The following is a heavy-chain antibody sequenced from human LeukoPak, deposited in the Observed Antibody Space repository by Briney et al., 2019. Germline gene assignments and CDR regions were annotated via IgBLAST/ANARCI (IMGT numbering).Heavy chain of an antibody. V-gene: IGHV3-49*04. D-gene: IGHD3-22*01. J-gene: IGHJ4*02. CDR2: IRSKAYGGTT. Sequence: GGPLRLSCTASGFTFGDYAMSWVGQAPGKGLEWVGFIRSKAYGGTTEYAASVKGRFTISRDDSKSIAYLQMNSLNTEDTAVYYCTRDQLEGFYDSSGYYYTVDFWGQGTLVTVSS. CDR1: GFTFGDYA. CDR3: TRDQLEGFYDSSGYYYTVDF.